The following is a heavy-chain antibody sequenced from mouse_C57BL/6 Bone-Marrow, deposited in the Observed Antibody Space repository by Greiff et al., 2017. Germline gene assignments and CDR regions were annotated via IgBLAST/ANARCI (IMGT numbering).Heavy chain of an antibody. Sequence: QVQLQQPGAELVMPGASVKLSCKASGYTFTSYWMHWVKQRPGQGLEWIGEIDPSDSYTNYNEKFKGKSTLTVDKSSSPAYMQLSSLTSEDSAVYYWARDGDDYGSSEGYFDVWGTGTTVTVSS. CDR2: IDPSDSYT. V-gene: IGHV1-69*01. D-gene: IGHD1-1*01. CDR3: ARDGDDYGSSEGYFDV. CDR1: GYTFTSYW. J-gene: IGHJ1*03.